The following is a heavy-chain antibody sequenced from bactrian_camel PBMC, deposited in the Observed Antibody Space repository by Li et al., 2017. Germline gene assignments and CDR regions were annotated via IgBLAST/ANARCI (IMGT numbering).Heavy chain of an antibody. J-gene: IGHJ4*01. Sequence: QLVESGGGLVQPGGSLRLSCASSGVAFTSYYMSWVRQAPGKGLEWVSAIITDGRSTSYADSVKGRFTDSRDNAKNTLYLQLNSLKPEDTAMYYCWLGFGNLGTFGRGTQVTVS. CDR2: IITDGRST. V-gene: IGHV3S28*01. CDR1: GVAFTSYY. D-gene: IGHD1*01.